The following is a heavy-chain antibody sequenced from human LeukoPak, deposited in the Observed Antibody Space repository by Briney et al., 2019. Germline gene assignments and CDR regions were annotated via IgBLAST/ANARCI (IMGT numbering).Heavy chain of an antibody. V-gene: IGHV4-39*01. D-gene: IGHD3/OR15-3a*01. CDR3: ARQTGSGLFILP. Sequence: NTGGSLRLSCAASGFTFSSYAMSWVRQAPGKGLEWIGSIYYSGNTYYNASLKGQVSISIDTSKNQFSLRLTSVTAADTAVYYCARQTGSGLFILPGGQGTLVTVSS. J-gene: IGHJ4*02. CDR2: IYYSGNT. CDR1: GFTFSSYA.